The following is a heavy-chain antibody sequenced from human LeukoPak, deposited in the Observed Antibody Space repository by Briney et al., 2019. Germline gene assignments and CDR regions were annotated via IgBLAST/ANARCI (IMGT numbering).Heavy chain of an antibody. J-gene: IGHJ3*02. CDR3: ARYFSRFLVAFDI. CDR1: GGSLSSYY. Sequence: PSETLSLTCTVSGGSLSSYYWSWIRQPPGKGQEWIEYIYYSGSTNYNPSLKSRVTISVDTSKNQFSLKLSSVTAADTAVYYCARYFSRFLVAFDIWGQGTMVTVSS. V-gene: IGHV4-59*01. D-gene: IGHD3-3*01. CDR2: IYYSGST.